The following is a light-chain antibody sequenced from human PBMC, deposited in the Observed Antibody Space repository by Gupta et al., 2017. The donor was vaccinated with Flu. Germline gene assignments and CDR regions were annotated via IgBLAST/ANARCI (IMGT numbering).Light chain of an antibody. Sequence: TCCYVVGYTYDSWYRQHPGKAPTLMMFDVSKRPSGVPDLFSGSKSGTTASLTISGLQAEDEADYSCCSYAGSYTYIFVGGTKLTVL. J-gene: IGLJ2*01. CDR3: CSYAGSYTYI. CDR1: CCYVVGYTY. CDR2: DVS. V-gene: IGLV2-11*01.